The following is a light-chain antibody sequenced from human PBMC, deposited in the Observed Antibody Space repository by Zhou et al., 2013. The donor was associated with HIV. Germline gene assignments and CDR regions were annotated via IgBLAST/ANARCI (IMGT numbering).Light chain of an antibody. V-gene: IGKV3D-20*02. J-gene: IGKJ4*01. CDR2: GAS. CDR1: QSVSSSY. CDR3: QQRSNWPSLT. Sequence: EIVLTQSPGTLSLSPGERATLSCRASQSVSSSYLAWYHQKPGQAPRLLIYGASYRVTGVPDRFSGSGSGTDFTLTISSLEPEDFAVYYCQQRSNWPSLTFGGGTKVEIK.